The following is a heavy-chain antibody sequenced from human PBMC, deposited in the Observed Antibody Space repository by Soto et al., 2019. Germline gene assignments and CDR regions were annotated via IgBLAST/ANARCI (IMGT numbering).Heavy chain of an antibody. CDR2: ISYDGSNK. V-gene: IGHV3-30*18. Sequence: QVQLVESGGGVVQPGSSLRLSCAAAGFTFSSYGIHWVGQDPGKGLGWVAVISYDGSNKYYADSVKGRFTISRDNSKNTLYLQMNRLRAEETAVYYCAKAGDGYFDYWGQGTRVTVSS. CDR1: GFTFSSYG. CDR3: AKAGDGYFDY. J-gene: IGHJ4*02.